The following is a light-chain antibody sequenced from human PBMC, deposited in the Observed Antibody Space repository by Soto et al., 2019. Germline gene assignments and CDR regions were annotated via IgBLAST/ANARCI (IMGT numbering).Light chain of an antibody. J-gene: IGKJ4*01. V-gene: IGKV2-28*01. Sequence: VMKQSTLSLPVTPGEPASISCRSSQSLLHSNGYNYLDWYLQKPGQSPQLLIYLGSNRASGVPDRFSVSGSGTDFTLSISSVEAEDVGVYYCMQTLQTPLTFGGGTKVDIK. CDR1: QSLLHSNGYNY. CDR2: LGS. CDR3: MQTLQTPLT.